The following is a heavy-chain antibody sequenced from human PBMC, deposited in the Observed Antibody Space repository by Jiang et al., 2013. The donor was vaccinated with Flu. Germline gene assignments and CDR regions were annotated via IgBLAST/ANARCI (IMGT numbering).Heavy chain of an antibody. V-gene: IGHV7-4-1*02. CDR1: GYTFTSYA. J-gene: IGHJ5*02. Sequence: QSGSELKKPGASVKVSCKASGYTFTSYAINWVRQAPGQGLEWMGWINSNTGNPTYAQGFTGRFVFSLDTSVTTAYLQISSLKAEDTAVYYCAREFVVRGTYNWFDPWGQGTLVTVSS. D-gene: IGHD3-10*01. CDR3: AREFVVRGTYNWFDP. CDR2: INSNTGNP.